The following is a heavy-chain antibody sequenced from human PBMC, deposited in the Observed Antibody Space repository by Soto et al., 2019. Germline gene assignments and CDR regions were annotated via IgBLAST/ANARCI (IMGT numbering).Heavy chain of an antibody. CDR3: ARHSLGYCSSTSCLYYYYGMDV. V-gene: IGHV5-51*01. J-gene: IGHJ6*02. CDR2: IYPGDSDT. CDR1: GYSFTSYW. Sequence: GEPLKISCKGSGYSFTSYWIGWVRQMPGKGLEWMGIIYPGDSDTRYSPSFQGQVTISADKSISTAYLQWSSLKASDTAMYYCARHSLGYCSSTSCLYYYYGMDVWGQGTTVTVSS. D-gene: IGHD2-2*01.